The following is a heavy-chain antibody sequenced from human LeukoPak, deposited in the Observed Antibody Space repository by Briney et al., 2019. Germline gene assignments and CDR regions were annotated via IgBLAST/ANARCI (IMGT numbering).Heavy chain of an antibody. CDR3: AKLYYYGSGSYFDY. CDR1: GFTFSDNY. CDR2: IIGSGGST. J-gene: IGHJ4*02. D-gene: IGHD3-10*01. Sequence: GSLRPSCAASGFTFSDNYMSWIRQAPGKGREWVSAIIGSGGSTYYSDSVKGRFTISRDNSKNTLYLQMNSLRAEDTAVYYCAKLYYYGSGSYFDYWGQGTLVTVSS. V-gene: IGHV3-23*01.